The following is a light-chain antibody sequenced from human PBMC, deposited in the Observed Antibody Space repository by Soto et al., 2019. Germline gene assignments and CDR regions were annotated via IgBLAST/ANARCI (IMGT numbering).Light chain of an antibody. CDR3: LQYYCCPKT. CDR1: QSVSNK. CDR2: GAS. V-gene: IGKV3-15*01. J-gene: IGKJ1*01. Sequence: EIVMTQSPATLYVSPGERATLSCRASQSVSNKLAWYQLKPGQAPRLLIYGASTRATGVPTRFSGSGSGTELTLPIGSLQSEDFALYYCLQYYCCPKTFGQGTQVQIK.